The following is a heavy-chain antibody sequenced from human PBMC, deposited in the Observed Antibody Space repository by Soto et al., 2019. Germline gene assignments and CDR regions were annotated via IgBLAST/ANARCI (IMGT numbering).Heavy chain of an antibody. Sequence: SETLSHTCAVSGGSISTHNWWSWVRQPPGKGLEWIGEIYHSGGTNYNPSLKSRVTVSVDKSKNQFSLELSSVTAADTAVYYCARERIVGPTAATLQYYFDSWGQRTRVTVSS. V-gene: IGHV4-4*02. CDR1: GGSISTHNW. CDR3: ARERIVGPTAATLQYYFDS. J-gene: IGHJ4*02. CDR2: IYHSGGT. D-gene: IGHD1-26*01.